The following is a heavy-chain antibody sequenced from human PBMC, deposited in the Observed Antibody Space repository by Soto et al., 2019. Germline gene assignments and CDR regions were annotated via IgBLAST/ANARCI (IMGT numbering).Heavy chain of an antibody. J-gene: IGHJ6*02. CDR2: MNPINGAT. V-gene: IGHV1-8*02. CDR3: GRGPSPRAPAGGTPYYYAMDV. D-gene: IGHD6-13*01. Sequence: XSVNVSCKASGYDFTSYDINWVRQASGQGLEWMGWMNPINGATGTARRFQGRVSLSRNTATGTAYLELTSLRSDDTAVYYCGRGPSPRAPAGGTPYYYAMDVWGQGSTVTVSS. CDR1: GYDFTSYD.